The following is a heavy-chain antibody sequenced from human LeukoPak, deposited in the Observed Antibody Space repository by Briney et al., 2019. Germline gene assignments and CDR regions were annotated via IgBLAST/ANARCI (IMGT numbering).Heavy chain of an antibody. D-gene: IGHD4/OR15-4a*01. Sequence: PGGSLRLFCAASGFTFEDHVMHWVRQAPGKGLEWVSSISWSGDRMGYADAVKGRFTISRDNAKNSLFLQMNSLRVEDTAVYYCARSLQYGADYNYFFDFWGQGTLVTVSS. V-gene: IGHV3-9*01. J-gene: IGHJ4*02. CDR2: ISWSGDRM. CDR1: GFTFEDHV. CDR3: ARSLQYGADYNYFFDF.